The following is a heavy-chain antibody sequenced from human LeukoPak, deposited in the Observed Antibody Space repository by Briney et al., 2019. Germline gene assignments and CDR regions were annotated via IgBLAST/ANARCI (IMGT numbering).Heavy chain of an antibody. D-gene: IGHD3-16*01. CDR3: ARVAFGLYVIDV. CDR2: ISSDSKYI. Sequence: PGGSLRLSCAASGFTFSSYSMNWVRQAPGKGLEWVSSISSDSKYIFYADSLKGRFTISRDNAKNSLYLQIISLRAEDTAVYYCARVAFGLYVIDVWGQGTTVTVSS. J-gene: IGHJ6*02. V-gene: IGHV3-21*01. CDR1: GFTFSSYS.